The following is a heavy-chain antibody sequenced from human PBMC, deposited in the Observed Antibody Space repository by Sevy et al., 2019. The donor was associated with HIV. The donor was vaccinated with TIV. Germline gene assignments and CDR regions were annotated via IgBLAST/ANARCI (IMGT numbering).Heavy chain of an antibody. CDR3: ARVMGGYYYYDMDV. CDR1: GFTFSSYA. V-gene: IGHV3-30*04. J-gene: IGHJ6*02. D-gene: IGHD2-21*01. CDR2: ISYDGSNK. Sequence: GGCLRLSCAASGFTFSSYAMHWVRQAPGKGLEWVAVISYDGSNKYYADSVKGRFTISRDNSKNTLYLQMNSLRAEDTAVYYCARVMGGYYYYDMDVWAQGTTVTVSS.